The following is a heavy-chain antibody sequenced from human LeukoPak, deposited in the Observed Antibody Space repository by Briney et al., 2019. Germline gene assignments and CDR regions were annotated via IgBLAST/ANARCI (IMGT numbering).Heavy chain of an antibody. J-gene: IGHJ4*02. Sequence: GGSLRLSCAASGFTFSNYAIHWVRQAPGKGLEWVAVISHDGSNKYYADSVKGRFTISRDNAKKSLFLQLNNVRVEDTAVYYCARGYSRFDSWGQGTLVTVSS. CDR2: ISHDGSNK. D-gene: IGHD5-18*01. CDR1: GFTFSNYA. CDR3: ARGYSRFDS. V-gene: IGHV3-30*04.